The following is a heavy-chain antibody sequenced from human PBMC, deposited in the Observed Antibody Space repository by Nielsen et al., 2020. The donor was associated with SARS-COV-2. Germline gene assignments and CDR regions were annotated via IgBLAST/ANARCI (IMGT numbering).Heavy chain of an antibody. CDR2: INPSGGST. J-gene: IGHJ6*03. CDR3: ARELTGIAAAGTYYYYYMDV. Sequence: VRQMPGKGLEWMGIINPSGGSTSYAQKFQGRVTMTRDTSTSTVYMELSSLRSEDTAVYYCARELTGIAAAGTYYYYYMDVWGKGTTVTVSS. V-gene: IGHV1-46*01. D-gene: IGHD6-13*01.